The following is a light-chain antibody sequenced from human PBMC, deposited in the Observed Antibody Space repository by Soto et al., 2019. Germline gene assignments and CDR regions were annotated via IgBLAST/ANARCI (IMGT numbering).Light chain of an antibody. CDR2: DVS. V-gene: IGLV2-14*01. Sequence: QSALTQPASVSGSPGQSIAISCTGTSSDVGVYNYVYWYQQHPGKAPKLMVYDVSNRPSGVSNRFSGSKSGNTASLTISGLQAEDEADYYCSSYTSSSTYGFGTGTKLTV. CDR3: SSYTSSSTYG. CDR1: SSDVGVYNY. J-gene: IGLJ1*01.